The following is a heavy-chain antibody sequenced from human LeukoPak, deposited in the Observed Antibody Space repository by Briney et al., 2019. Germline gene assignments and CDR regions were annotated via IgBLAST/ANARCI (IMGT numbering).Heavy chain of an antibody. CDR1: GGTFSSYA. CDR2: IIPIFGTA. V-gene: IGHV1-69*13. D-gene: IGHD6-13*01. Sequence: GASVKVSCKASGGTFSSYAISWVRQAPGQGLEWMGGIIPIFGTANYAQKFQGRVTITADESTSTAYMELSSLRSEDTAVYYCARDSPAAAGSDYWGQGTLVTVSS. CDR3: ARDSPAAAGSDY. J-gene: IGHJ4*02.